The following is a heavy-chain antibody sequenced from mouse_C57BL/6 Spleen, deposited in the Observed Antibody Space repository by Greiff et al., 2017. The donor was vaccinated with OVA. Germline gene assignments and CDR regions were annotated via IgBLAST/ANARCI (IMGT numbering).Heavy chain of an antibody. CDR2: IYPGDGDT. V-gene: IGHV1-82*01. Sequence: VKLMESGPELVKPGASVKISCKASGYAFSSSWMNWVKQRPGKGLEWIGRIYPGDGDTNYNGKFKGKATLTADKSSSTAYMQLSSLTSEDSAVCFSVYAMDDWGQGTSVTVSS. CDR1: GYAFSSSW. CDR3: VYAMDD. J-gene: IGHJ4*01.